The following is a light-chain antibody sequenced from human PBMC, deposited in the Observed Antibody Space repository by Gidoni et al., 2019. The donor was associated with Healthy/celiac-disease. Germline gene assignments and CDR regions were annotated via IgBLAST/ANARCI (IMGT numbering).Light chain of an antibody. Sequence: DIQMTQSPSTLSASVGDRVTITFLASQSISSCFAWYQQKPGKAPKLLIYDASRLESGVPSMFSGSGSGTEFTLTISSLQPDDFATYYCQQYNSYSRTFGQGTKVEIK. CDR3: QQYNSYSRT. J-gene: IGKJ1*01. V-gene: IGKV1-5*01. CDR2: DAS. CDR1: QSISSC.